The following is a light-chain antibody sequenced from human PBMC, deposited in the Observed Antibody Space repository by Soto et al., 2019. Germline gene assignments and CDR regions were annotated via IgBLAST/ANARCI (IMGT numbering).Light chain of an antibody. CDR3: LQHYALPFT. V-gene: IGKV1-17*01. CDR1: QDIGTS. CDR2: TIS. J-gene: IGKJ3*01. Sequence: DIQMTQSPSSLSASVGGRVTITCRASQDIGTSLDWFQQKPGTAPKRLIYTISDLQSGVPSRFSGGGSGTEFTPTISSLQPEDSPTYYCLQHYALPFTFGPGTKVHV.